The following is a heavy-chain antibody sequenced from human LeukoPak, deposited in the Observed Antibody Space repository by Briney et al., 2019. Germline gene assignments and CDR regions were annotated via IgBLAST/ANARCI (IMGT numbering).Heavy chain of an antibody. CDR2: IYSGGTT. CDR1: SFTVSSTY. Sequence: GPSLRPSYPPSSFTVSSTYTSSVRQAPGDWREWVSVIYSGGTTYYAKSVTGRFTTSRDNTKKTLYRQMSSLRAEDTAVYYCAGLTVTYYFDCWGQGTLVTVSS. CDR3: AGLTVTYYFDC. D-gene: IGHD4-17*01. J-gene: IGHJ4*02. V-gene: IGHV3-53*01.